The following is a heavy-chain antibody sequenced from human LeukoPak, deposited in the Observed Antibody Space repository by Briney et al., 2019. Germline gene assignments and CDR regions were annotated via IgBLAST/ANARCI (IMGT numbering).Heavy chain of an antibody. CDR2: VPYDGNNK. CDR1: GFTVSSSY. J-gene: IGHJ4*02. V-gene: IGHV3-30*03. CDR3: ARAQIYDIVATRFDY. Sequence: PGGSLRLSCVASGFTVSSSYMSWVRQAPGKGLEWVAVVPYDGNNKYYADSVKGRFTISRDNSKNTLYLQMNSLRAEDTALYYCARAQIYDIVATRFDYWGQGMLVTVSS. D-gene: IGHD3-9*01.